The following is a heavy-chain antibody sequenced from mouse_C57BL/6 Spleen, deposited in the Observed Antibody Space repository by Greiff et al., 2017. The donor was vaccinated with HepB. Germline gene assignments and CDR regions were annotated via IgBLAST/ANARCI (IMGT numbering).Heavy chain of an antibody. Sequence: QVHVKQSGAELVRPGASVTLSCKASGYTFTDYEMHWVKQTPVHGLEWIGAIDPETGGTAYNQKFKGKAILTADKSSSTAYMELRSLTSEDSAVYYCTRPLSYYFDYWGQGTTLTVSS. CDR3: TRPLSYYFDY. J-gene: IGHJ2*01. V-gene: IGHV1-15*01. CDR1: GYTFTDYE. CDR2: IDPETGGT.